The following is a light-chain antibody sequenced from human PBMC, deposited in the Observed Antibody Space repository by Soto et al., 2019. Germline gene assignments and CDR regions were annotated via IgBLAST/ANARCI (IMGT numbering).Light chain of an antibody. CDR2: DVS. J-gene: IGLJ2*01. CDR1: SSDIGGYNY. V-gene: IGLV2-14*03. CDR3: ASYASSNTVL. Sequence: QSALTQPASVSGSPGQSITISCTGTSSDIGGYNYVSRYQQHPGKAPKLMIYDVSDRPSGVSNRFSGSKSGNTASLTISGLQAEDEADYYCASYASSNTVLFGGGTKVTVL.